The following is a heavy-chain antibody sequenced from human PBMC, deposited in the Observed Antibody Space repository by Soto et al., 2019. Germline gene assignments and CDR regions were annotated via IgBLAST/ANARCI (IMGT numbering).Heavy chain of an antibody. V-gene: IGHV1-18*01. J-gene: IGHJ4*02. Sequence: QVHLVQSGAEVKKPGASVKVSCQGSGYAFTTYGITWVRQAPGQGLEWMGWISAHNGNTNYAQKPQGRVAVTRDTSTSTASMGLRSLRYDDTAVYYCARGRYGDYWGQGALVTVSS. CDR1: GYAFTTYG. D-gene: IGHD1-1*01. CDR3: ARGRYGDY. CDR2: ISAHNGNT.